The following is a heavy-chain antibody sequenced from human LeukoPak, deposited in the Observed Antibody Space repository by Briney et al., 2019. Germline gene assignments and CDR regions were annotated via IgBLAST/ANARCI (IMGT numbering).Heavy chain of an antibody. J-gene: IGHJ5*02. V-gene: IGHV5-51*01. CDR3: ARQIEDTAMVRGGWFDP. Sequence: GESLKISCKGSGYSFTSYWIGWVRQMPGKGLEWMGIIYPGDSDTRYSPSFQGQVTISADKSISTAYLQWSSLKASDTAMYYCARQIEDTAMVRGGWFDPWGQGTLVTVSS. CDR1: GYSFTSYW. D-gene: IGHD5-18*01. CDR2: IYPGDSDT.